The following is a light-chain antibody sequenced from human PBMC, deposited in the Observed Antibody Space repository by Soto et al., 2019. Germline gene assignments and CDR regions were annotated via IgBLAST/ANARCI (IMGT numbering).Light chain of an antibody. CDR2: ADS. V-gene: IGLV3-21*02. Sequence: VLTQPPSVSVAPGQTAKFTCGGNNIGSKSVHWYQKTPGQAPVLVVYADSDRPSGIPERFSGSNSGNTATLTISRAEAGDEADYYCQVWDSRTVVFGGGTQLTVL. CDR1: NIGSKS. CDR3: QVWDSRTVV. J-gene: IGLJ2*01.